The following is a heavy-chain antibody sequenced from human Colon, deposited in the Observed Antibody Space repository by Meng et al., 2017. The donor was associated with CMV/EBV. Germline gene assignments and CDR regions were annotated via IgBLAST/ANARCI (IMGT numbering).Heavy chain of an antibody. J-gene: IGHJ4*02. CDR1: GFTFTNAW. D-gene: IGHD3-22*01. Sequence: GGSLRLSCAASGFTFTNAWMNWVRQAPGKGLEWVGRIKSRTDGGTTDYAAPVQGRFTVSRDDSKNTLYLQMNSLKTEDTAVYYCTTFPYDSSGYGLFDYWGQGTLVTVSS. CDR2: IKSRTDGGTT. CDR3: TTFPYDSSGYGLFDY. V-gene: IGHV3-15*01.